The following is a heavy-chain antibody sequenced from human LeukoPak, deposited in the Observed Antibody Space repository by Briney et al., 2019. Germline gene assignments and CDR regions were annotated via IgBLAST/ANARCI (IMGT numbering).Heavy chain of an antibody. CDR2: ISAYNGNT. V-gene: IGHV1-18*01. Sequence: ASVKVSCKASGYTFTSYGISWVRQAPGQELEWMGWISAYNGNTNYAQKLQGRVTMTTDTSTSTAYMELRSLRSDDTAVYYCARDPKLVVVAATPGTFDYWGQGTLVTVSS. D-gene: IGHD2-15*01. J-gene: IGHJ4*02. CDR3: ARDPKLVVVAATPGTFDY. CDR1: GYTFTSYG.